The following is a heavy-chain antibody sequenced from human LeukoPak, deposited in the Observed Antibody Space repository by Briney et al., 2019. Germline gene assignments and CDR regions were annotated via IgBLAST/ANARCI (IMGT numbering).Heavy chain of an antibody. CDR3: ARLAIGAFDI. CDR1: GGSITSYC. V-gene: IGHV4-4*07. J-gene: IGHJ3*02. D-gene: IGHD5-12*01. Sequence: SGTLSLTCTVSGGSITSYCWSWIRQAAGKGLEWIGRIYTSGSTNYNPSLKSRVTMSVDTSKNQFSLKLSSVTAADTAVYYCARLAIGAFDIWGQGTMVTVSS. CDR2: IYTSGST.